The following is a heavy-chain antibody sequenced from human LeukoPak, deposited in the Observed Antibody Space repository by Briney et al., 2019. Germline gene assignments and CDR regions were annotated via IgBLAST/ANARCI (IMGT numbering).Heavy chain of an antibody. CDR3: VTSSRPQYQLPSF. CDR2: IYQSGST. J-gene: IGHJ4*02. V-gene: IGHV4-38-2*01. Sequence: SETLSLTCGVSGYSISSGYYWGWIRQPPGKGLEWIGSIYQSGSTYYNPSLKSRVTISLDTSKSQFSLKLTSVTAADTAVYYCVTSSRPQYQLPSFWGQGTLVTVSS. D-gene: IGHD2-2*01. CDR1: GYSISSGYY.